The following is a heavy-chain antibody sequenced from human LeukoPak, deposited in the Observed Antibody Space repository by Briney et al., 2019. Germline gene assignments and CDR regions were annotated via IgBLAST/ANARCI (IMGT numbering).Heavy chain of an antibody. D-gene: IGHD5-18*01. CDR2: INPNSGGT. CDR3: ARDFRAAMVSDWFDP. CDR1: GYTFTGYY. V-gene: IGHV1-2*02. J-gene: IGHJ5*02. Sequence: SVKVSCKASGYTFTGYYIHWVRQAPGQGLEWMGWINPNSGGTNYAQKFQGRVTMTRDTSISTAYMELSRLRSDDTAVYYCARDFRAAMVSDWFDPWGQGTLVTVSS.